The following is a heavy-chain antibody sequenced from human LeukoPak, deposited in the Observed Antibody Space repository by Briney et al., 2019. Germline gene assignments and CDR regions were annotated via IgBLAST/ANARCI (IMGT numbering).Heavy chain of an antibody. V-gene: IGHV3-48*03. CDR1: GFTFSSCE. J-gene: IGHJ3*02. CDR2: ISSSSTTK. D-gene: IGHD3-22*01. Sequence: GGSLRLSCAASGFTFSSCEMNWVRQAPGKGLEWVSYISSSSTTKLYADSVKGRFTISRDNSKNSLYLQMNSLSAEDAAVYYCARGGSTGYNYNAFDIWGQGTMVTVPS. CDR3: ARGGSTGYNYNAFDI.